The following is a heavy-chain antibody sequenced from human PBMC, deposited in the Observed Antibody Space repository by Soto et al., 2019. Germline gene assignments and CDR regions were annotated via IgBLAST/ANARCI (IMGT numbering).Heavy chain of an antibody. CDR2: INHSGST. V-gene: IGHV4-34*01. CDR1: GGSFSGYY. CDR3: ARVCGAQNPPLDILTDY. Sequence: PSETLSLTCAVYGGSFSGYYWSWIRQPPGKGLEWIGEINHSGSTNYNPSLKSRVTISVDTSKNQFSLKLSSVTAADTAVYYCARVCGAQNPPLDILTDYWGQGTLVTVSS. D-gene: IGHD3-9*01. J-gene: IGHJ4*02.